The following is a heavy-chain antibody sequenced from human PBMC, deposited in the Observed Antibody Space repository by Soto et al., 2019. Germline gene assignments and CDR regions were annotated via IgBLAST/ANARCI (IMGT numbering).Heavy chain of an antibody. D-gene: IGHD3-3*01. Sequence: SETLSLTCAVYGGSFSGYYWSWIRQPPGKGLEWIGEINHSGSTNYNPSLKSRVTISVDTSKNQFSLKLSSVTAADTAVYYCARALYYDFWSGYSPFDYWGQGTLVTVYS. J-gene: IGHJ4*02. V-gene: IGHV4-34*01. CDR3: ARALYYDFWSGYSPFDY. CDR2: INHSGST. CDR1: GGSFSGYY.